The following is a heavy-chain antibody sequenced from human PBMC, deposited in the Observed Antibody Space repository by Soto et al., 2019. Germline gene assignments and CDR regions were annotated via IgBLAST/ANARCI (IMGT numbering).Heavy chain of an antibody. CDR3: ASDDVLCDGGRCYGVPLDF. D-gene: IGHD2-15*01. Sequence: PGGSLRLSCAASGFTVSSKYMSWVRQSPGKGLEWVSLIQSGGPAYYADSVKGGFTISRDTSENTVHLQMDSLRAEDTAVYYCASDDVLCDGGRCYGVPLDFWGKGTSVTVSS. CDR2: IQSGGPA. CDR1: GFTVSSKY. J-gene: IGHJ6*04. V-gene: IGHV3-66*01.